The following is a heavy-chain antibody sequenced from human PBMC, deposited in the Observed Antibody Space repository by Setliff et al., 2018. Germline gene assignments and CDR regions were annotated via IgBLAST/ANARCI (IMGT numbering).Heavy chain of an antibody. Sequence: ASVKVSCKASGYTFSTYDISWVRQAPGQRLEWMGWINAGNGNTKYSQKFQGRVTITRDTSASTAYMELSSLRSEDTAVYYCARDDPGQWIRLGYFDYWGQGTLVTVSS. D-gene: IGHD5-12*01. CDR1: GYTFSTYD. CDR3: ARDDPGQWIRLGYFDY. CDR2: INAGNGNT. J-gene: IGHJ4*02. V-gene: IGHV1-3*01.